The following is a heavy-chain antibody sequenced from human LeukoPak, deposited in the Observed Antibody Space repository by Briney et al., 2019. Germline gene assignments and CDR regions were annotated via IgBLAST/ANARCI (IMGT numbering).Heavy chain of an antibody. Sequence: GASVKVSCKASGYTFTGYYMHWVRQAPGQGLEWMGWINPNSGGTNYAQKFQGRVTMTRDTSISTAYMELSRLRSDDTAVYYCARGGLFSGSYRREDIDYWGQGTLVTVSS. CDR2: INPNSGGT. D-gene: IGHD1-26*01. V-gene: IGHV1-2*02. CDR3: ARGGLFSGSYRREDIDY. J-gene: IGHJ4*02. CDR1: GYTFTGYY.